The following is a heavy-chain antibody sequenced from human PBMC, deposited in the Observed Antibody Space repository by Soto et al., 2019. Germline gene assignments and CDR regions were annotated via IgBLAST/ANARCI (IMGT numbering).Heavy chain of an antibody. D-gene: IGHD4-17*01. Sequence: ASVKVSCKASGYSFTDYYMHWIRQAPVQGLEWMGWVAPHRDGTEFAQKFQGRITLTGDTSTSTAYMELKGLTSADTAVYFCARGTYGDNAFDIWGQGTVVTLSS. J-gene: IGHJ3*02. CDR2: VAPHRDGT. CDR1: GYSFTDYY. CDR3: ARGTYGDNAFDI. V-gene: IGHV1-2*02.